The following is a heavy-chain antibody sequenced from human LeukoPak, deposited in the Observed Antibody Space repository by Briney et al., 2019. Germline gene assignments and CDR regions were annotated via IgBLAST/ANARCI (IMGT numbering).Heavy chain of an antibody. CDR1: GFTFSSFW. V-gene: IGHV3-7*01. CDR2: IKQDGSAK. J-gene: IGHJ4*02. Sequence: PGGSLRLSCAASGFTFSSFWMSWVRQAPGKGLEWVANIKQDGSAKFYVDSVKGRFTISRDNAKNSLYLQMNSLRAEDTAVYYCARMVTALDYWGQRTLVTVSS. CDR3: ARMVTALDY. D-gene: IGHD2-21*02.